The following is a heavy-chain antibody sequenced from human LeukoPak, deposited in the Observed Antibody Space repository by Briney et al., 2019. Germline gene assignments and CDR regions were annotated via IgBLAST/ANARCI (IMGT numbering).Heavy chain of an antibody. CDR1: GYTFTSYG. CDR2: ISAYNGNT. D-gene: IGHD4-17*01. CDR3: ARGPAVTTHFTYDY. J-gene: IGHJ4*02. V-gene: IGHV1-18*01. Sequence: EATVKVSCKASGYTFTSYGISWVRQAPGQGLEWMGWISAYNGNTNYAQKLQGRVTMTTDTSTSTAYMELRSLRSDDTAVYYCARGPAVTTHFTYDYWGQGTLVTVSS.